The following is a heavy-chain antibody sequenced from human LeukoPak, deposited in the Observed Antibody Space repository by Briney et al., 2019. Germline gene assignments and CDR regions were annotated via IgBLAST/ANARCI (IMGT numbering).Heavy chain of an antibody. CDR2: IWYDGSNK. D-gene: IGHD3-3*01. V-gene: IGHV3-33*01. J-gene: IGHJ4*02. Sequence: PGGSLRLSCAASGFTFSSYGVHWVRQAPGKGLEWVAVIWYDGSNKYYADSVKGRFTISRDTSKNTLYLQMNSLRAEDTAVYFCARDWSTTEGFVWGQGTLVTVSS. CDR3: ARDWSTTEGFV. CDR1: GFTFSSYG.